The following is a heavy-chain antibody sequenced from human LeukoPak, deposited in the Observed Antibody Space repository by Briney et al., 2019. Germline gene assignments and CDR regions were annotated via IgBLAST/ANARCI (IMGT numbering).Heavy chain of an antibody. CDR2: ISASGGNT. V-gene: IGHV3-23*01. CDR1: GFTFSYAA. D-gene: IGHD2-21*01. Sequence: GGSLRLSCVASGFTFSYAAMNWVRQAPGKGLQWVSLISASGGNTYYADSVKGRFTISRDNSKNTLYLQMNSLRADDTAVYYCAIDIHCAYWGRGTLVVVSS. J-gene: IGHJ4*02. CDR3: AIDIHCAY.